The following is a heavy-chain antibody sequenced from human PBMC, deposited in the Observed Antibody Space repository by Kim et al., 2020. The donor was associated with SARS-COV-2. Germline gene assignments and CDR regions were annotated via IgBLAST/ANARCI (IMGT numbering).Heavy chain of an antibody. CDR1: GYSFTSYW. V-gene: IGHV5-51*01. CDR3: ARSGYSSGPRYYYYYGMAV. D-gene: IGHD6-19*01. Sequence: GESLKISCKGSGYSFTSYWIGWVRQMPGKGLEWMGIIYPGDSDTRYSPSFQGQVTISADKSISTAYLQWSSLKASDTAMYYCARSGYSSGPRYYYYYGMAVWGQGTTVTVSS. J-gene: IGHJ6*02. CDR2: IYPGDSDT.